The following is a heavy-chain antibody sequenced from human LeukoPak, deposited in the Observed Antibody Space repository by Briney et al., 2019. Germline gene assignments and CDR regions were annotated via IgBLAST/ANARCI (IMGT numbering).Heavy chain of an antibody. D-gene: IGHD3-22*01. J-gene: IGHJ4*02. CDR3: ARDRNYDSSGYYYPYFDY. V-gene: IGHV3-53*01. CDR2: LYSGGST. Sequence: GGSLRLSCAASEFSVSSNYMSWVRQAPGKGLEWVSVLYSGGSTYYADSVKGRFTISRDNSKNTLYLQMNSLRAEDTAVYYCARDRNYDSSGYYYPYFDYWGQGTLVTVSS. CDR1: EFSVSSNY.